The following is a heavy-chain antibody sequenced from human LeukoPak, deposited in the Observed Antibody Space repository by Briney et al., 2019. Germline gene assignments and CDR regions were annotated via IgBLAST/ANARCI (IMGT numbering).Heavy chain of an antibody. CDR3: TTIYCSGGSCYGDY. D-gene: IGHD2-15*01. J-gene: IGHJ4*02. CDR1: GFTFSNAW. Sequence: GGSLRLSCAASGFTFSNAWMSWVRQAPGKGLEWVGRIKSKTDRGTTDYAAPVKGRFTISRDDSKNTLYLQMNSLKTEDTAVYYCTTIYCSGGSCYGDYWGQGTLVTVSS. V-gene: IGHV3-15*01. CDR2: IKSKTDRGTT.